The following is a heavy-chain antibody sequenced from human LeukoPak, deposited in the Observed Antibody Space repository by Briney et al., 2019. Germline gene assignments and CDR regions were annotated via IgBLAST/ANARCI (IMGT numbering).Heavy chain of an antibody. CDR3: ARDGSSWYGIDY. CDR2: INHSGST. Sequence: PSETLSLTCTVSGGSISSGSYYWSWIRQPPGTGLEWIGEINHSGSTNYNPSLKSRVTISVDTSKNQFSLKLSSVTAADTAVYYCARDGSSWYGIDYWGQGTLVTVSS. CDR1: GGSISSGSYY. V-gene: IGHV4-39*07. J-gene: IGHJ4*02. D-gene: IGHD6-13*01.